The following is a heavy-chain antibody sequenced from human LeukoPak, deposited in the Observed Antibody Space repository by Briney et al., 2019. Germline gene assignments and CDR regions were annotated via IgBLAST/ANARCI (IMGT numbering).Heavy chain of an antibody. Sequence: GASVKVSCKASGGTFSSYAISWVRQAPGQGLEWMGWISAYNGNTNYAQKLQGRVTMTTDTSTSTAYMELRSLRSDDTAVYYCATGGYSYGNPYYYYGMDVWGQGTTVTVSS. CDR3: ATGGYSYGNPYYYYGMDV. D-gene: IGHD5-18*01. CDR2: ISAYNGNT. J-gene: IGHJ6*02. V-gene: IGHV1-18*01. CDR1: GGTFSSYA.